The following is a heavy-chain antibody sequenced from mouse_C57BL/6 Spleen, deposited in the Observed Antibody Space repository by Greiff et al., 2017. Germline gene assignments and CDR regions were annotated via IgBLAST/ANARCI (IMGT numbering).Heavy chain of an antibody. V-gene: IGHV2-6*03. CDR3: ARANYSNYGAMDY. D-gene: IGHD2-5*01. J-gene: IGHJ4*01. CDR2: IWSDGST. CDR1: GFSLTSYG. Sequence: VKLVESGPGLVAPSQSLSITCTVSGFSLTSYGVHWVRQPPGTGLEWLVVIWSDGSTTYNSALKSRLSISKDNSKSQVFLKMNSLQTDDTAMYYCARANYSNYGAMDYWGQGTSVTVSS.